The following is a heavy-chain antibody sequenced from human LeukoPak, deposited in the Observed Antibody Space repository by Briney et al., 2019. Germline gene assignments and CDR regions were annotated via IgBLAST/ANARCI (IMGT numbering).Heavy chain of an antibody. J-gene: IGHJ4*02. CDR2: IYSGGGI. CDR1: GFTVRNTY. CDR3: VKDDRRYGDYGYFDY. Sequence: HTGGSLRLSCAASGFTVRNTYMNWVRQSPGKGLEWFSVIYSGGGIYFADSVKGRFIISRATSKNMLYLQMNSLRAGDTAVYYCVKDDRRYGDYGYFDYWGQGARVTVSS. D-gene: IGHD4-17*01. V-gene: IGHV3-66*01.